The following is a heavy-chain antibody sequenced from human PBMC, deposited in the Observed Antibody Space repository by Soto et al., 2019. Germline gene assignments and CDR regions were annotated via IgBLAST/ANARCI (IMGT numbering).Heavy chain of an antibody. J-gene: IGHJ4*02. CDR3: ARVEGYSADERD. D-gene: IGHD5-12*01. CDR1: GYIFTSYW. CDR2: IKPSGGST. Sequence: QVQLVQSGAEVKRPGDSVTVSCKTSGYIFTSYWIHWVRQAPGQGLEWMGLIKPSGGSTTYAQKFQGRVTMTRDTPTSTVYMALRSLKSLDTAVYYCARVEGYSADERDWGQGTLVTVSS. V-gene: IGHV1-46*01.